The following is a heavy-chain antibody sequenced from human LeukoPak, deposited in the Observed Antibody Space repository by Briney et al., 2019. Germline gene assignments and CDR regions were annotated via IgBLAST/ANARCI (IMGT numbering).Heavy chain of an antibody. D-gene: IGHD6-13*01. CDR3: ATDRVAAAGTDGEMVY. CDR2: FDPEDGET. CDR1: GYTLTELS. Sequence: ASVKVSCKVSGYTLTELSMHWVRRAPGKGREWMGGFDPEDGETIYAQKFQGRVTMTEDTSTDTAYMELSSLRSEDTAVYYCATDRVAAAGTDGEMVYWGQGTLVTVSS. V-gene: IGHV1-24*01. J-gene: IGHJ4*02.